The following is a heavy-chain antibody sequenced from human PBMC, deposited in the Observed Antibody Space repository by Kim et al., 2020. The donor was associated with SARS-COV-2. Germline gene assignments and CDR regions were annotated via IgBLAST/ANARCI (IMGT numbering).Heavy chain of an antibody. J-gene: IGHJ6*02. CDR1: GFTFGDYA. V-gene: IGHV3-9*01. CDR2: ISWNSGSI. CDR3: ATFDIVVVPAAMGSYYYYGMDV. D-gene: IGHD2-2*01. Sequence: GGSLRLSCAASGFTFGDYAMHWVRQAPGKGLEWVSGISWNSGSIGYADSVKGRFTISRDNAKNSLYLQMNSLRAEDTALYYCATFDIVVVPAAMGSYYYYGMDVWGQGTTVTVSS.